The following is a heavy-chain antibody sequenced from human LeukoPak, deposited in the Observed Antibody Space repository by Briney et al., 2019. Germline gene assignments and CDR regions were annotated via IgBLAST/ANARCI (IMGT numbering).Heavy chain of an antibody. CDR3: AKDHVGTWSALDY. V-gene: IGHV3-30*02. CDR1: GFTFSSYG. Sequence: PGGSLRLSCAASGFTFSSYGMHWVRQAPGKGLEWVAFIRYDGSDKYYADSVKGRFVLSRDNSRNTLSLEMNSPRAEDTAVYYCAKDHVGTWSALDYWGQGTLVTVSS. J-gene: IGHJ4*02. D-gene: IGHD6-13*01. CDR2: IRYDGSDK.